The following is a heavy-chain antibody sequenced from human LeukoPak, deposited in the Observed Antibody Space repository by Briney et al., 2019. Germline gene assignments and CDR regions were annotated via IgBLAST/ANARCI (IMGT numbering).Heavy chain of an antibody. CDR2: IYRAGNT. J-gene: IGHJ5*02. CDR3: ATFSYAGNAGGSVGP. V-gene: IGHV3-53*01. Sequence: PGGSLRLSCAASGFTFSSNYMTWVRQAPGKGLEWVPVIYRAGNTYYADSVKGRFTISRDNSKNTVYLQMNSLRAEDTAVYYCATFSYAGNAGGSVGPWGQGTLVTVSS. CDR1: GFTFSSNY. D-gene: IGHD4-23*01.